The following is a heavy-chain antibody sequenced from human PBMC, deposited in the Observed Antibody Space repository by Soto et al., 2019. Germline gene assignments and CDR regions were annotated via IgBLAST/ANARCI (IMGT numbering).Heavy chain of an antibody. Sequence: GASVKVSCKASGYTFTGYYMHWVRQAPGQGLEWMGWINPNSGGTNYAQKFQGWVTMTRDTSISTAYMELSRLRSDDTAVYYCARDFNVIFVLGPDYGMDVWGQGTTVTVSS. J-gene: IGHJ6*02. V-gene: IGHV1-2*04. CDR1: GYTFTGYY. CDR2: INPNSGGT. CDR3: ARDFNVIFVLGPDYGMDV. D-gene: IGHD3-3*02.